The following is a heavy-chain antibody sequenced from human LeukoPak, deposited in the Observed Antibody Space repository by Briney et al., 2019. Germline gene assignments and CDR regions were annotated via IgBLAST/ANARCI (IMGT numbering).Heavy chain of an antibody. CDR3: ARGTLAGWFDY. D-gene: IGHD1-14*01. CDR2: ISYDGSNK. Sequence: PGRSLRLSCAASGFTFSSYAMHWVRQAPGKGLEWVAVISYDGSNKYYADSVKGRFTISRDNSKNTLYLQMNSLRAEDTAVYYCARGTLAGWFDYWGQGTLVTVSS. V-gene: IGHV3-30-3*01. J-gene: IGHJ4*02. CDR1: GFTFSSYA.